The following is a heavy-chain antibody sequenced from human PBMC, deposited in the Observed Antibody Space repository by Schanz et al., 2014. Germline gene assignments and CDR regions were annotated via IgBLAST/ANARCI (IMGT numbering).Heavy chain of an antibody. CDR3: ARERSYGTYGMDV. CDR2: IGGSDGNT. J-gene: IGHJ6*02. D-gene: IGHD3-16*01. V-gene: IGHV1-18*04. CDR1: GYTFTSYY. Sequence: QVQLVQSGAEVKKPGASVKVSCKASGYTFTSYYMYWVRQAPGQGLEWMGWIGGSDGNTNFAQKFQGRVTMTTDTSTSTVYMELRSLTSDDSAVYYCARERSYGTYGMDVWGQGTLVTVSS.